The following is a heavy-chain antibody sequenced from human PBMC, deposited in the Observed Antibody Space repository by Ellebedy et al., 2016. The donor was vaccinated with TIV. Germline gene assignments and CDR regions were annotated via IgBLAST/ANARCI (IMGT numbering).Heavy chain of an antibody. Sequence: SVKVSCXASGDTFSSYGISWVRQAPGQGLEWMGGIIPAFGTANTAQRFQGRVTITADKSTSTVYMELSSLRSEDTAVYYWARRRIDRRSQAWFDPWGQGTLVTVSS. CDR1: GDTFSSYG. CDR3: ARRRIDRRSQAWFDP. D-gene: IGHD3-22*01. V-gene: IGHV1-69*06. J-gene: IGHJ5*02. CDR2: IIPAFGTA.